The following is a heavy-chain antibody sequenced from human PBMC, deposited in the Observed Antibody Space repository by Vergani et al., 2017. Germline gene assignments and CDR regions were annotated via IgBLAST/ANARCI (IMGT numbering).Heavy chain of an antibody. J-gene: IGHJ6*02. CDR3: ARIRGDCSSTSCYYYYGMDV. CDR1: GGTFSSYA. D-gene: IGHD2-2*01. V-gene: IGHV1-69*13. Sequence: QVQLVQSGAEVKKPGSSVKVSCKASGGTFSSYAISWVRQAPGQGLEWMGRIIPIFGTANYAQKFQGRVTITADESTSTAYMELSSLRSEDTAVYYCARIRGDCSSTSCYYYYGMDVWGQGTTVTVSS. CDR2: IIPIFGTA.